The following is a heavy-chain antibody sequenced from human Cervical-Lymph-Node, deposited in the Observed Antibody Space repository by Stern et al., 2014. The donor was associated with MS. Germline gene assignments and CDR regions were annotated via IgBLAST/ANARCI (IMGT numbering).Heavy chain of an antibody. CDR2: INPSGDSA. D-gene: IGHD5-18*01. Sequence: QVQLVQSGAEVKKPGASVKVSCKTSGFTFTNSYLHWVRQAPGHGLEWMGVINPSGDSATYAQRFQGRVTMTRDTSTSTVYMDLRSLRYEDTALYYCARIGTTYGYFVDFNYWGQGTLVTVSS. V-gene: IGHV1-46*01. J-gene: IGHJ4*02. CDR3: ARIGTTYGYFVDFNY. CDR1: GFTFTNSY.